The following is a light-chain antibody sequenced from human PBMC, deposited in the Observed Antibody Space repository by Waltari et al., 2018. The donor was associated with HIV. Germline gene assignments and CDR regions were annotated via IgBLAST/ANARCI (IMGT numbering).Light chain of an antibody. CDR1: SNAVGAYDY. CDR3: TSYVDNYVVF. J-gene: IGLJ2*01. V-gene: IGLV2-8*01. CDR2: EVT. Sequence: SALTQPPPASGSPGHSVTIPCTGPSNAVGAYDYVSCYQQHPGRAPKPLLYEVTKRPSGVPYRFSGSKSSNPSSLTVAGLQAEDDGHDYCTSYVDNYVVFFGGGTKLTVL.